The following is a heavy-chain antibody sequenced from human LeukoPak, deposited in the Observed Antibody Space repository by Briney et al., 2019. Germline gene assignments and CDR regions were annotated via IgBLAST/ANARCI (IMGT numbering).Heavy chain of an antibody. CDR2: ISAYNGNT. CDR1: GYTFTSYG. V-gene: IGHV1-18*01. J-gene: IGHJ4*02. Sequence: ASVKVSCKASGYTFTSYGISWVRQAPGQGLEWMGWISAYNGNTNYAQKLQGRVTMTTDTSTSTAYMELRSLRSGDTAVYYCARDSIIAVAGTGFDYWGQGTLVTVSS. D-gene: IGHD6-19*01. CDR3: ARDSIIAVAGTGFDY.